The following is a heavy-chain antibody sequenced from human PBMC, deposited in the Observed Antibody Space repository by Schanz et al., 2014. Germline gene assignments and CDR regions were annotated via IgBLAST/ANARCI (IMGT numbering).Heavy chain of an antibody. V-gene: IGHV3-21*01. CDR3: ARGRSQGWCDY. D-gene: IGHD2-21*01. CDR2: ISRSSSSI. Sequence: EVQLVESGGGLVKPGGSLRLSCAASGFTFSSYSMNWVRQAPGKGLEWVSSISRSSSSIYYADSVKGRFTISRDNAKNSLYLQMHSLRAEDTDVYYCARGRSQGWCDYWGQGTLVTVSS. CDR1: GFTFSSYS. J-gene: IGHJ4*02.